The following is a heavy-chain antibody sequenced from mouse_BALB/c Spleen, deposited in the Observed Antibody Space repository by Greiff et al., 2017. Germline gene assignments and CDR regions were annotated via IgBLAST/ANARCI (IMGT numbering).Heavy chain of an antibody. CDR1: GYSFTSYW. CDR3: ARANWDGGWAIDY. V-gene: IGHV1S126*01. D-gene: IGHD4-1*01. CDR2: IDPSDSET. J-gene: IGHJ4*01. Sequence: QVQLKESGPQLVRPGASVKISCKASGYSFTSYWMHWVKQRPGQGLEWIGMIDPSDSETRLNQKFKDKATLTVDKSSSTAYMQLSSPTSEDSAVYYCARANWDGGWAIDYWGQGTSVTVSS.